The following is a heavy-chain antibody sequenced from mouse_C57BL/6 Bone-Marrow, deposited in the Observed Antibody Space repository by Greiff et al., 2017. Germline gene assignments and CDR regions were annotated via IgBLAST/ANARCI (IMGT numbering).Heavy chain of an antibody. CDR3: AGGYYGSLDY. CDR2: INPNYGTT. CDR1: GYSFTDYN. V-gene: IGHV1-39*01. J-gene: IGHJ2*01. Sequence: VQLQQSGPELVKPGASVKISCKASGYSFTDYNMNWVKQSNGKNLEWIRVINPNYGTTSYNQKFKGKATLTVDQSSSTAYMQLNSLTSADAAVYYCAGGYYGSLDYWGQGTTLTVSS. D-gene: IGHD1-1*01.